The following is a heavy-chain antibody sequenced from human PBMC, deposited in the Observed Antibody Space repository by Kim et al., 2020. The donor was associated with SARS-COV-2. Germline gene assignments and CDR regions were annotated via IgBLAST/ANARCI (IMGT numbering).Heavy chain of an antibody. CDR3: SRQVINYDFWSGYYQRPIEV. CDR1: GGSISSSSYY. Sequence: SETLSLTCTVSGGSISSSSYYWGWIRQPPGKGLEWIGSIYYSGSTYYNPSLKSRVTISVDTSKNQFSLKLSSVTAADTAVYYCSRQVINYDFWSGYYQRPIEVWGQGTTVNVSS. CDR2: IYYSGST. D-gene: IGHD3-3*01. V-gene: IGHV4-39*01. J-gene: IGHJ6*01.